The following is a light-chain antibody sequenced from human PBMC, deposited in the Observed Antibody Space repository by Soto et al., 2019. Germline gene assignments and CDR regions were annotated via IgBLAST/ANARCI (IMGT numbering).Light chain of an antibody. CDR1: SSDIGRYKF. Sequence: QSALTQPASMSGSLGQSITISCTGTSSDIGRYKFVSWYQHHPGKAPKLIIYEATKRPSGVPYRFSGSMSGTTASLTISGLQAEDEADYYCTSYTITSPYVFGSGTKITVL. CDR3: TSYTITSPYV. J-gene: IGLJ1*01. V-gene: IGLV2-14*01. CDR2: EAT.